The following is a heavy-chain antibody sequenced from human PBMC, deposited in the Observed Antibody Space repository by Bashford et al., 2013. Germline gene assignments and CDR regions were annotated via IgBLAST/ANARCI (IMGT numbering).Heavy chain of an antibody. CDR1: GYSFTSYW. V-gene: IGHV5-51*01. J-gene: IGHJ3*01. CDR3: AVRVSPTRGPPDVFDV. Sequence: GESLKISCKGSGYSFTSYWIGWVRQMPGKGLEWMGIIYPADSDTRYSPSSKDQVTFSVDTSINTAYLQWSSLKASDTAMYYCAVRVSPTRGPPDVFDVWGQGTLVTVSS. D-gene: IGHD5/OR15-5a*01. CDR2: IYPADSDT.